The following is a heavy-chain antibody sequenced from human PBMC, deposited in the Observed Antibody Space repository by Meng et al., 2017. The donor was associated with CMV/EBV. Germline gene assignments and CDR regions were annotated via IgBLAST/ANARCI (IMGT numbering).Heavy chain of an antibody. CDR3: VGSEEFYHFRSGWEWYYHYGLDV. Sequence: SVKVSCKASGDTHSKYAISWVRQAPGQGLEWMGGIIPMRATTNYAQTFQGRVTITADKSTATVYMELSSLRSEDTAVYFCVGSEEFYHFRSGWEWYYHYGLDVWGPGTTVTVSS. V-gene: IGHV1-69*10. CDR1: GDTHSKYA. CDR2: IIPMRATT. J-gene: IGHJ6*02. D-gene: IGHD3-3*01.